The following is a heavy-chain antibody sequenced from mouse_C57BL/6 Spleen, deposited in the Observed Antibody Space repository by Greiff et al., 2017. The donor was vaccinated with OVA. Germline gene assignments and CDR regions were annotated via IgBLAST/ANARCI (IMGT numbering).Heavy chain of an antibody. Sequence: QVQLQQSGAELARPGASVKLSCKASGYTFTSYGISWVKQRTGQGLEWIGEIYPRSGNTYYNEKFKGKATLTADKSSSTAYMELRSLTSEDSAVYFGARHYYGSSYWYFDVWGTGTTVTVSS. V-gene: IGHV1-81*01. CDR3: ARHYYGSSYWYFDV. CDR1: GYTFTSYG. CDR2: IYPRSGNT. J-gene: IGHJ1*03. D-gene: IGHD1-1*01.